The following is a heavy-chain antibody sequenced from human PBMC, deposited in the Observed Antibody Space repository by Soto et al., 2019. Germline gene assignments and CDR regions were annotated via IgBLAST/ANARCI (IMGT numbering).Heavy chain of an antibody. Sequence: GGSLRLSCAASGFTVSSNYMSWVRQAPGKGLEWVSVIYSGGSTYYADSVKGRFTISRDNSKNTLYLQMNSLRAEDTAVYYCARGGELRFLEWLLELDYWGQGTLVTVSS. D-gene: IGHD3-3*01. CDR2: IYSGGST. CDR3: ARGGELRFLEWLLELDY. V-gene: IGHV3-66*01. CDR1: GFTVSSNY. J-gene: IGHJ4*02.